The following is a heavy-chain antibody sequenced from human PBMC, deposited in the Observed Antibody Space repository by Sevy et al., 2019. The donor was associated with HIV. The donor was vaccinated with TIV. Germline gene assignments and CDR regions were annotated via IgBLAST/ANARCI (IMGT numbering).Heavy chain of an antibody. V-gene: IGHV4-59*08. CDR2: IFYSGST. Sequence: SETLSLTCTVSGGSISSYYWSWIRQPPGKGLEWIGYIFYSGSTNYNPSLKSRATTSVDTSKNQFSLKLSSVTAADTAVYYCARQRDDYGDYPGYFDYWGQGTLVTVSS. J-gene: IGHJ4*02. CDR1: GGSISSYY. CDR3: ARQRDDYGDYPGYFDY. D-gene: IGHD4-17*01.